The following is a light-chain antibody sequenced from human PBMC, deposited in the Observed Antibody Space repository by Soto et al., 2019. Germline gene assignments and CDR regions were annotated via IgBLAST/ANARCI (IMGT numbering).Light chain of an antibody. CDR3: GTWDRSLSAGV. V-gene: IGLV1-51*02. Sequence: QSVLTQPPSVSAAPGQTVTISCSGSNSNIGANYVYWYQHLPGTAPKLLIYENYKRASGIPDRFSGSKSGTSATLGITGLQTGDEAHYYCGTWDRSLSAGVFGGGTKLTVL. CDR2: ENY. J-gene: IGLJ3*02. CDR1: NSNIGANY.